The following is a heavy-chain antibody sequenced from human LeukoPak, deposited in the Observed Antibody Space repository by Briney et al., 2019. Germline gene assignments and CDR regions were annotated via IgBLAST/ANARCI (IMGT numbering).Heavy chain of an antibody. CDR2: IYSGGST. J-gene: IGHJ4*02. CDR1: GFTVSSNY. V-gene: IGHV3-66*01. Sequence: GGSLRLSCAAYGFTVSSNYMSWVRQAPGKGLEWVSVIYSGGSTYYADSVKGRFTISRDNAKNSLYLQMNSLRAEDTAVYYCARFALKTPPTDWGQGTLVTVSS. CDR3: ARFALKTPPTD.